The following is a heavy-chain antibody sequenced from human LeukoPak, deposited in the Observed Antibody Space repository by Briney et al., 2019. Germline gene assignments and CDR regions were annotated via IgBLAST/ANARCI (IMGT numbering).Heavy chain of an antibody. CDR2: INKDGSAT. V-gene: IGHV3-74*01. J-gene: IGHJ4*02. D-gene: IGHD1-14*01. CDR1: GLSLSIHW. CDR3: ARDSNLFFDY. Sequence: PGGSLRLSCAASGLSLSIHWMHWVRQAPGKGLVWVSHINKDGSATTYADSVKGRFTISRDNAKNTVYLQMNSLRAEDTAVYYCARDSNLFFDYWGQGSLVTVCS.